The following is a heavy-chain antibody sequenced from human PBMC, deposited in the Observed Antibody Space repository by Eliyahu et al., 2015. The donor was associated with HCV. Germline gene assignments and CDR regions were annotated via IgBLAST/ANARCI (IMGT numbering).Heavy chain of an antibody. CDR2: ISHDGSNR. V-gene: IGHV3-30*18. J-gene: IGHJ4*02. Sequence: GKGLEWVAVISHDGSNRYYADSVKGRFTISRDNSKXTLYLQMNSLRPEDTAVYYCAQENYYGSGSILENWGQGPLVTVSS. CDR3: AQENYYGSGSILEN. D-gene: IGHD3-10*01.